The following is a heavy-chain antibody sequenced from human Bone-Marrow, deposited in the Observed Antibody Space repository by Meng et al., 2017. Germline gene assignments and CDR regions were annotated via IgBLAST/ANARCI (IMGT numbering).Heavy chain of an antibody. V-gene: IGHV3-53*04. J-gene: IGHJ4*02. Sequence: GGSLRLSCAASGFTVSSNYMSWVRQAPGKGLEWVSVIYSGGSTYYADSVKGRFTISRHNSKNTLYLQMNSLRAEDTAVYYCARELSSSWYDDPFDYWGQGTLVTVSS. CDR2: IYSGGST. D-gene: IGHD6-13*01. CDR3: ARELSSSWYDDPFDY. CDR1: GFTVSSNY.